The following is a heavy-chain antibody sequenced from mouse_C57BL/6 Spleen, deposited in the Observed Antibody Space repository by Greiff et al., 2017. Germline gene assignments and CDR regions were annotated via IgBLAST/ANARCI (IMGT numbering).Heavy chain of an antibody. CDR3: ARATTVVATGYFDY. CDR1: GYTFTTYP. J-gene: IGHJ2*01. Sequence: VMLVESGAELVKPGASVKMSCKASGYTFTTYPIEWMKQNHGKSLEWIGNFHPYNDDTKYNEKFKGKATLTVEKSSSTVYLELSRLTSDDSAVYYCARATTVVATGYFDYWGQGTTLTVSS. CDR2: FHPYNDDT. V-gene: IGHV1-47*01. D-gene: IGHD1-1*01.